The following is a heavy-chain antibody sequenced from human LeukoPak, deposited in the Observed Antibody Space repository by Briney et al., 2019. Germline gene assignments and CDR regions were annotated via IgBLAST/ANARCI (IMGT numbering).Heavy chain of an antibody. J-gene: IGHJ4*02. CDR1: GFTFSSYS. V-gene: IGHV3-48*01. Sequence: GGSLRLSCAASGFTFSSYSMNWVRQAPGKGLEWVSYISSSSSTIYYADSVKGRFTISSDNAKNPLYLQMNSLRAEDTAMYYCARDEAVALFDYWGQGTLVTVSS. D-gene: IGHD6-19*01. CDR2: ISSSSSTI. CDR3: ARDEAVALFDY.